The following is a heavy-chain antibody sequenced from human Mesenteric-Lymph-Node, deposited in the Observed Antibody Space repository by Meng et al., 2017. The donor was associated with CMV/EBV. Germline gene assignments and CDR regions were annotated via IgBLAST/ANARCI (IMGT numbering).Heavy chain of an antibody. CDR3: ARGVRVAGIWTIKYYYGMDV. CDR2: ISAYNGNT. J-gene: IGHJ6*02. CDR1: GYTFTSYG. V-gene: IGHV1-18*01. Sequence: ASVKVSCKASGYTFTSYGISWVRQAPGQGLEWMGWISAYNGNTNYAQKLQGRVTMTTDTSTSTAYMELRSLRSDDTAVYYCARGVRVAGIWTIKYYYGMDVWGQGTTVTVSS. D-gene: IGHD6-19*01.